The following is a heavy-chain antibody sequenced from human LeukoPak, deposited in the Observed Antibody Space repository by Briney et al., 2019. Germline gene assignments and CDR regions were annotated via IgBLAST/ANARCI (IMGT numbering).Heavy chain of an antibody. CDR3: ARGYTTWADY. Sequence: GASVKASCKPSGYTFTSYYMHWVRQAPGQGLEWMGIINPSGGSTSYAQKFQGRVTMTRDTSTSTVYMELSGLRSEDTAVYYCARGYTTWADYWGQGTLVTVSS. CDR1: GYTFTSYY. D-gene: IGHD1-14*01. J-gene: IGHJ4*02. V-gene: IGHV1-46*01. CDR2: INPSGGST.